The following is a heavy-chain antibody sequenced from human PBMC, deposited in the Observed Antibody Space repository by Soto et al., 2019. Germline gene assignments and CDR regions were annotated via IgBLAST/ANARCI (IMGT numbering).Heavy chain of an antibody. V-gene: IGHV3-23*01. CDR1: GFTFSSYA. CDR3: AKAVDYYGSGSYFDY. Sequence: EVQLLESGGGLVQPGGSLRLSCAASGFTFSSYAMSWVRQAPGKGLGWVSAISGSGGSTYYADSVKGRFTISRDNSKNTLYLQMNSLRAEDTAVYYCAKAVDYYGSGSYFDYWGQGTLVTVSS. D-gene: IGHD3-10*01. J-gene: IGHJ4*02. CDR2: ISGSGGST.